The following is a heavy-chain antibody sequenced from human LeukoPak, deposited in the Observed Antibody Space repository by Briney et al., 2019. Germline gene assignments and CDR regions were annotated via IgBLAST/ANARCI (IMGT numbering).Heavy chain of an antibody. D-gene: IGHD6-19*01. CDR2: IYYSGST. V-gene: IGHV4-59*01. Sequence: AETLSLTCTVSGGSISSYYWSWIRQPPGKGLEWIGYIYYSGSTNYNPSLKSRVTISVDTSKNQFSLKLSSVTAADTAVYYCAREAVAGTGWFDTWGQGTLVTVSS. CDR1: GGSISSYY. J-gene: IGHJ5*02. CDR3: AREAVAGTGWFDT.